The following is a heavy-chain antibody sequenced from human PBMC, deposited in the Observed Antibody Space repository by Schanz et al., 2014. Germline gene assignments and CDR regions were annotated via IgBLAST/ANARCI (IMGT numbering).Heavy chain of an antibody. CDR2: ISSSGSSI. D-gene: IGHD3-16*01. Sequence: VQLVESGGGVVQPGRSLRLSCAASGFTFSKYGVHWVRQAPGKGLEWVSYISSSGSSIYYADSVKGRFTISRDNANNSLFLRMNSLRAEDTAVYYCASDYNYFETEAPWGQGTLVTVSS. V-gene: IGHV3-21*05. CDR1: GFTFSKYG. J-gene: IGHJ5*02. CDR3: ASDYNYFETEAP.